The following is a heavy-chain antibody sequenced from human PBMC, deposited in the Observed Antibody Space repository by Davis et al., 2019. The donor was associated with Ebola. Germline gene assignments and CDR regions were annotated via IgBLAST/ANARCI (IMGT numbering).Heavy chain of an antibody. Sequence: GGSLRLSCAASGFTFSSYSMNWVRQAPGKGLEWVSSIGPSGGSIFYADSVKGRFDISRDNAKNSLYLQMNSLSAGDTAVYYCARDLPGGDWYFDLWGRGTLVTVSS. J-gene: IGHJ2*01. CDR1: GFTFSSYS. CDR2: IGPSGGSI. D-gene: IGHD1-14*01. V-gene: IGHV3-21*01. CDR3: ARDLPGGDWYFDL.